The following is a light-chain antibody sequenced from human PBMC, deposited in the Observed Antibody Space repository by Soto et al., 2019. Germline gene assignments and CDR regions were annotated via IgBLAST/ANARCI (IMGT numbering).Light chain of an antibody. V-gene: IGKV3-11*01. Sequence: EIVLTQSPATLSLSPGERATLSGRASQSVGIYLGGYQQSPGQAPRLLIYDASKRAAGIPARFSGSGYGTDFTLTINSLDPEDFAVYYCQHRSTWPRAFGQGTRLEIK. J-gene: IGKJ5*01. CDR3: QHRSTWPRA. CDR1: QSVGIY. CDR2: DAS.